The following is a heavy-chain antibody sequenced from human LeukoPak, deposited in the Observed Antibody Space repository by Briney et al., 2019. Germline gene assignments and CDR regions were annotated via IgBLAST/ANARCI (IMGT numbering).Heavy chain of an antibody. V-gene: IGHV3-11*01. Sequence: GGSLRLSCAASGFSFSDSYMTWIRQAPGKGLEWVSYISSSGGTIYYTDSVKGRFTISRDNAKNSLNLQMNSLRAEDTAVYYCARDPRDSSSWFYFDYWGQGTLVTVSS. D-gene: IGHD6-13*01. CDR1: GFSFSDSY. J-gene: IGHJ4*02. CDR2: ISSSGGTI. CDR3: ARDPRDSSSWFYFDY.